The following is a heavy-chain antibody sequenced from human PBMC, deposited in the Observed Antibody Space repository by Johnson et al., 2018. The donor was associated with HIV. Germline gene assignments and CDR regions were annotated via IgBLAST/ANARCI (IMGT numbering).Heavy chain of an antibody. CDR2: ISYDGTDQ. CDR1: RFTFSSYA. Sequence: QMQLVESGGGLVQPGGSLRLSCAASRFTFSSYAMHWVRQAPGKGLEWMALISYDGTDQYYADSVKGRFTISRDNSKNTLYLQINSLRAEETAVYYCAKGGVGAVAGIDWGWGQGTMVTVSS. CDR3: AKGGVGAVAGIDWG. D-gene: IGHD6-19*01. V-gene: IGHV3-30*04. J-gene: IGHJ3*01.